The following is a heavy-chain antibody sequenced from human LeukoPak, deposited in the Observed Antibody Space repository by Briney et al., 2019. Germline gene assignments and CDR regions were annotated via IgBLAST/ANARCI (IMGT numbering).Heavy chain of an antibody. CDR1: GFTFSSYA. CDR2: ISGTAGST. V-gene: IGHV3-21*01. D-gene: IGHD2-2*01. CDR3: ARDSGYCSSTGCYVHYFDY. Sequence: GGSLRLSCAASGFTFSSYAMHWVRQAPGKGLEWVSTISGTAGSTYYAGSVKGRFTVSRDNAKNSLYLQMNSLRAEDTAVYYCARDSGYCSSTGCYVHYFDYWGQGTLVTVSS. J-gene: IGHJ4*02.